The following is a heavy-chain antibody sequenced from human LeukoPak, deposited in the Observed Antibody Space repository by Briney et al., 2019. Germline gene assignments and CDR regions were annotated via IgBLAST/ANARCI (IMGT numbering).Heavy chain of an antibody. Sequence: SETLSLTCAVYGGSFSGYYWSWIRQPPGKGLEWIGEINHSGSTNYNPSLKSRVTISVDTSKNQFSLKLSSVTAADTAVYYCARGAIFDYWGQGTLVTVSS. CDR1: GGSFSGYY. J-gene: IGHJ4*02. CDR3: ARGAIFDY. CDR2: INHSGST. V-gene: IGHV4-34*01.